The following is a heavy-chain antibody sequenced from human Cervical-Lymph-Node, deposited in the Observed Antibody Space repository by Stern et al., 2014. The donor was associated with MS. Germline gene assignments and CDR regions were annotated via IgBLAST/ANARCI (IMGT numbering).Heavy chain of an antibody. CDR1: GFIFSDYY. J-gene: IGHJ4*02. CDR2: ISRGGTSV. CDR3: VRDLCKSRICYPFDY. D-gene: IGHD2-15*01. Sequence: QMQLVESGGSLVKAGGSLRLSCTGSGFIFSDYYMSWIRQAPGKRPEWVSYISRGGTSVYYAESVEGRFTISRDNAKNSVFLQMDSLRAEDTAIYYCVRDLCKSRICYPFDYWGQGTPVTVSS. V-gene: IGHV3-11*01.